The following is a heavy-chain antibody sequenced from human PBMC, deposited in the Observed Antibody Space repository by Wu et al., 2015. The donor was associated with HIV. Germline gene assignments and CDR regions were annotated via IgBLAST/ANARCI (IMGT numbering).Heavy chain of an antibody. CDR3: ARNTDSVATSLYSLGV. CDR2: INPLFGTT. J-gene: IGHJ6*02. CDR1: GDGFASYA. Sequence: QAQLVQFGDEVKKPGSSVKVTCKASGDGFASYAVSWVRQAPGQGLEWMGGINPLFGTTKHVQRFQDRVTFSTDESKRTVYMELSSLRNEDTAVYYCARNTDSVATSLYSLGVWGQGTTVTSP. D-gene: IGHD5-12*01. V-gene: IGHV1-69*05.